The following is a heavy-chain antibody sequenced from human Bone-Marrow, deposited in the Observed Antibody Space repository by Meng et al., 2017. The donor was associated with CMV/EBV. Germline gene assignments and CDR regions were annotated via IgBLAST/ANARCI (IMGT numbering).Heavy chain of an antibody. CDR3: AKASDYYYDSSALLS. CDR1: GFPFSSYA. CDR2: ISGSGGST. D-gene: IGHD3-22*01. Sequence: SGFPFSSYAMRWVRQAPGKGLEWVSAISGSGGSTYYADSVKGRFTISRDNSKNTLYLQMNSLRAEDTAVYYCAKASDYYYDSSALLSWGQGTLVTVSS. V-gene: IGHV3-23*01. J-gene: IGHJ4*02.